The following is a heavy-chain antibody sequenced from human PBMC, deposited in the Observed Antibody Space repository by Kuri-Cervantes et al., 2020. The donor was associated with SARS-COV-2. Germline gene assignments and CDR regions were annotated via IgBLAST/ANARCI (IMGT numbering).Heavy chain of an antibody. D-gene: IGHD2-15*01. V-gene: IGHV3-74*01. CDR1: GFTFSSYW. Sequence: GGSLRLSCAASGFTFSSYWMHWVRQAPGKGLVWVSRINSDGSSTSYADSVKGRFTISRDNAKNTLYLQMNSLRAEDTAVYYYARDLTLGYCSGGSCYYYYYGMDVWGQGTTVTVSS. J-gene: IGHJ6*02. CDR2: INSDGSST. CDR3: ARDLTLGYCSGGSCYYYYYGMDV.